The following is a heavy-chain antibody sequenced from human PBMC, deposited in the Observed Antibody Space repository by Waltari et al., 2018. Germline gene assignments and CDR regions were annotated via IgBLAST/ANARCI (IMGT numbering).Heavy chain of an antibody. J-gene: IGHJ4*02. CDR2: INSDGSST. V-gene: IGHV3-74*01. D-gene: IGHD2-2*01. CDR1: GFPFSSYW. Sequence: EVQLVESGGGLVQPGGSLRLSCAASGFPFSSYWMHWVRQAPGKGLVWVSRINSDGSSTSYADSVKGRFTISRDNAKNTLYLQMNSLRAEDTAVYYCARDMRSSTSWGYFDYWGQGTLVTVSS. CDR3: ARDMRSSTSWGYFDY.